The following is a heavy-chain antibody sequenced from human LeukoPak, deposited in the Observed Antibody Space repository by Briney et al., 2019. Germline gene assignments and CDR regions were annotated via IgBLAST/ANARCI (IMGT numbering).Heavy chain of an antibody. J-gene: IGHJ4*02. D-gene: IGHD2-15*01. CDR2: IFYSGST. CDR1: GGSISRYY. Sequence: SETLSLTCTASGGSISRYYWSWIRQPPGKGLEWIGYIFYSGSTDDNPSFRGRVTISLDRSKKQFSLKLTSVTAADTAVYYCAREAPGVVVVAATPYYLDYWGQGTLVTVSS. V-gene: IGHV4-59*01. CDR3: AREAPGVVVVAATPYYLDY.